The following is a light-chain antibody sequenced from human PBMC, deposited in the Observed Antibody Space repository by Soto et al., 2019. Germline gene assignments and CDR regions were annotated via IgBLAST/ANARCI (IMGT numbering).Light chain of an antibody. J-gene: IGLJ6*01. Sequence: QSALTQPPSASGSPGQSVTISCTGSSSDFGDYKYVSWYQQHPGKAPKLMIYDVSKRPSGVPDRFSGSKSGNTASLTVSGLQTEDGADYYCSSNAGNKRIFGGGTKVTVL. CDR1: SSDFGDYKY. V-gene: IGLV2-8*01. CDR2: DVS. CDR3: SSNAGNKRI.